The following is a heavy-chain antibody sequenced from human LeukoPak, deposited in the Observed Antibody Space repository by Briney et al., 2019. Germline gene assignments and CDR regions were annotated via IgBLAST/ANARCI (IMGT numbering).Heavy chain of an antibody. CDR3: ARERYGVNSGYFQH. CDR1: GFTFSSYS. CDR2: ISSSSSYI. V-gene: IGHV3-21*01. J-gene: IGHJ1*01. Sequence: GGSLRLSCAASGFTFSSYSMNWVRQAPGKGLEWVSSISSSSSYIYYADSVKGRFTISRDNAKNSLYLQMNSLRAEDTAVHYCARERYGVNSGYFQHWGQGTLVTVSS. D-gene: IGHD4-23*01.